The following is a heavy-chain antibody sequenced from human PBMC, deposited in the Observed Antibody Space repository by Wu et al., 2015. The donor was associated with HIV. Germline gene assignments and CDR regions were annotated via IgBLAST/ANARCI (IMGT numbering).Heavy chain of an antibody. CDR2: ILPIFGTT. V-gene: IGHV1-69*13. J-gene: IGHJ2*01. CDR3: ARGKVGGYXYKTTDGLLCYS. Sequence: QVQLVQSGAEVKKPGSSVKVSCKASGGTFSSYAINWVRQAPGQGLEWMGRILPIFGTTNYAQKFQGRVTITADESTRTAYMELSSLRSEDTAVYFCARGKVGGYXYKTTDGLLCYSWGR. D-gene: IGHD2-21*02. CDR1: GGTFSSYA.